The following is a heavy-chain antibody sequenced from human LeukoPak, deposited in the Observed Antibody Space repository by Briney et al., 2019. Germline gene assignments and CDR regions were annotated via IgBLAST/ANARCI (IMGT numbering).Heavy chain of an antibody. J-gene: IGHJ4*02. CDR1: GFTVSTNY. CDR2: VYMGGTT. CDR3: ARGLLRDGYTYTYSFDY. Sequence: GGSLRLACAASGFTVSTNYMNWVRQAPGKGLEWVSVVYMGGTTYYADSVKGRFTISRDSTKNTIYLQMNNLRAEDTAVYYCARGLLRDGYTYTYSFDYWGQGALVTVSS. V-gene: IGHV3-66*01. D-gene: IGHD5-18*01.